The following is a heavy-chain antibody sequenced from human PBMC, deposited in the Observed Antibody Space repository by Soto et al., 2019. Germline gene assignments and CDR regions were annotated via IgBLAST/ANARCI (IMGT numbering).Heavy chain of an antibody. CDR1: GYTFSSSG. CDR2: VSAATGNT. CDR3: ARDEGGGLRWPADY. V-gene: IGHV1-18*01. J-gene: IGHJ4*02. D-gene: IGHD4-17*01. Sequence: QVQLVQSGAEVKKPGASVKVSCKASGYTFSSSGFSWVRQAPGQGLEWMGWVSAATGNTNYAQKLQGRVTMTTATSTSTAYLELRSLRADDTAVYYCARDEGGGLRWPADYWGQGTLVTVSS.